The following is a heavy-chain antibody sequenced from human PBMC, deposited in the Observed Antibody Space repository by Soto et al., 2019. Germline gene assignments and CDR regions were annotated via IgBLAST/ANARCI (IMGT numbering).Heavy chain of an antibody. CDR2: INHSGST. CDR1: GGSFSGYY. D-gene: IGHD6-19*01. V-gene: IGHV4-34*01. Sequence: SETLSLTCAVYGGSFSGYYWSWIRQPPGKGLEWIGEINHSGSTNYNPSLKSRVTISVDTSKSQFSLKLSSVTAADTAVYYCARRVAVAGSVGFYWGQGTLVTVS. J-gene: IGHJ4*02. CDR3: ARRVAVAGSVGFY.